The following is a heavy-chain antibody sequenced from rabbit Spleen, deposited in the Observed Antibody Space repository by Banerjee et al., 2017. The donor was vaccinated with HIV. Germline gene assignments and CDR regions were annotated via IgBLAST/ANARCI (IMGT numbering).Heavy chain of an antibody. J-gene: IGHJ6*01. D-gene: IGHD1-1*01. V-gene: IGHV1S45*01. CDR3: ARDTSSSFSSYGMDL. CDR2: IYAGSSGST. Sequence: QDQLVESGGGLVQPGGSLKLSCKASGFDFSSYGVSWVRQAPGKGLEWIACIYAGSSGSTYYASWAKGRFTISKTSSTTVTLQMTRLTAADTATYFCARDTSSSFSSYGMDLWGPGTLVTVS. CDR1: GFDFSSYG.